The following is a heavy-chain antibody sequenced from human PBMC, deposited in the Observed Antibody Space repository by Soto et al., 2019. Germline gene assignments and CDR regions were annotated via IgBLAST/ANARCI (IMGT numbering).Heavy chain of an antibody. V-gene: IGHV3-7*05. CDR1: GFTFSNYW. D-gene: IGHD3-22*01. J-gene: IGHJ3*02. CDR3: AKGDPYDSSGPNAFDI. CDR2: IKEDGSGK. Sequence: GGSLRLSCAASGFTFSNYWMSWVRQTPGKGLEWVANIKEDGSGKNYVDSLKGRLTISRDNSKNTLFLQMNSLRAEDTAVYYCAKGDPYDSSGPNAFDISGQGTIVTVSS.